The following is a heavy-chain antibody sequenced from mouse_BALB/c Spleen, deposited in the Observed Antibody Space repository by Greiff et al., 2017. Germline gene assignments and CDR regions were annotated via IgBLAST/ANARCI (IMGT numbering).Heavy chain of an antibody. J-gene: IGHJ2*01. D-gene: IGHD1-1*01. Sequence: QVHVKQSGAELVRPGTSVKVSCKASGYAFTNYLIEWVKQRPGQGLEWIGVINPGSGGTNYNEKFKGKATLTADKSSSTAYMQLSSLTSDDSAVYFCATAHYGSRGYFDYWGQGTTLTVSS. CDR1: GYAFTNYL. CDR2: INPGSGGT. V-gene: IGHV1-54*01. CDR3: ATAHYGSRGYFDY.